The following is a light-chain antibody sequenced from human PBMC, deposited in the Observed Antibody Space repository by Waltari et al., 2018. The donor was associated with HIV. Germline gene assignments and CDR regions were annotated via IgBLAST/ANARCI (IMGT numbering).Light chain of an antibody. J-gene: IGLJ2*01. V-gene: IGLV2-8*01. CDR2: EVN. Sequence: QSALTQPPSASGSPGQSVTISCTGTSSDVGRYDYVSCYQQHPGKAPKLLLYEVNKRPSGVPDRFAGSESGTAASLTVSGLQAEDEAEYYCTSYAGINPVAFGGGTNLTVL. CDR1: SSDVGRYDY. CDR3: TSYAGINPVA.